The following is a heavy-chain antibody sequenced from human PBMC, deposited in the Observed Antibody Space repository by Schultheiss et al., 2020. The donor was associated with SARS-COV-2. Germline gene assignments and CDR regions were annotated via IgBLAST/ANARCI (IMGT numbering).Heavy chain of an antibody. Sequence: GGSLRLSCTASGFTFGDYAMSWVRQAPGKGLEWVANIRQDGNEKFYVHSVKGRFTISRDNANNSLYLQMHSLRAEDTAVYYCVRDRSWWTPYNCFDLWGRGTLVTVSS. V-gene: IGHV3-7*01. J-gene: IGHJ5*02. CDR3: VRDRSWWTPYNCFDL. CDR1: GFTFGDYA. D-gene: IGHD2-15*01. CDR2: IRQDGNEK.